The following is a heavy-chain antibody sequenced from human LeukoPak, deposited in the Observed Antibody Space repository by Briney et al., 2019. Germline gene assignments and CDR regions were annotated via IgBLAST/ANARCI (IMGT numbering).Heavy chain of an antibody. J-gene: IGHJ3*02. D-gene: IGHD3-22*01. CDR3: AKVSRGGTIVVVEGFDI. V-gene: IGHV3-23*01. CDR1: GFTFSSYA. CDR2: ISGSGGST. Sequence: PGGSLRLSCAASGFTFSSYAMSWVRQAPGKGLEWVSAISGSGGSTYYADSVKGRFTISRDNSKNTLYLQMNSLRAEDTAVYYCAKVSRGGTIVVVEGFDIWGQGTMVTVSS.